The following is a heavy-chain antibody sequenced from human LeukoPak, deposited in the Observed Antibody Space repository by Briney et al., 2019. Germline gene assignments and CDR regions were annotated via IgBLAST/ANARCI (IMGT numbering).Heavy chain of an antibody. CDR3: AKGITGNSFYFDY. D-gene: IGHD1-20*01. CDR2: INHDGSSK. J-gene: IGHJ4*02. V-gene: IGHV3-30*02. CDR1: GFSFSSDG. Sequence: PSGGSLRLSCAASGFSFSSDGIHWVRQAPGKGLEWLANINHDGSSKYYVASVRGRFTVSRDNSKNTLYLEMSSLRAEDTAVYFCAKGITGNSFYFDYWGQRTLVTVSS.